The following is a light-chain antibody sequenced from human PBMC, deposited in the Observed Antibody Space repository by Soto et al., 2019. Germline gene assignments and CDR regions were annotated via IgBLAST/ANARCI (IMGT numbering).Light chain of an antibody. Sequence: AIQMTQSPSSLSASVGDRVTITCRASQGIRNDLDWFQQKPGKAPKLLIYAASNLQSGVPARFSGSGSGTDFTHTISSLQPADFATYYCLQKYFYPFTFGPGTKVDIK. CDR1: QGIRND. V-gene: IGKV1-6*01. CDR2: AAS. J-gene: IGKJ3*01. CDR3: LQKYFYPFT.